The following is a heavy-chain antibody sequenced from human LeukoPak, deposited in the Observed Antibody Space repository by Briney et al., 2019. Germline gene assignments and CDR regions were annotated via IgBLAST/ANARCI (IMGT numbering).Heavy chain of an antibody. CDR2: IRYDGSNK. CDR1: GFTFSSYG. Sequence: GGSLRLSCAASGFTFSSYGMHWVRQAPGKGLEWVAFIRYDGSNKYYADSVKGRFTVSRDNSKNTLYLEMNYLRVEDTAVYYCAKDLEFLEWATAFDIWGQGTMVSVSS. V-gene: IGHV3-30*02. J-gene: IGHJ3*02. CDR3: AKDLEFLEWATAFDI. D-gene: IGHD3-3*01.